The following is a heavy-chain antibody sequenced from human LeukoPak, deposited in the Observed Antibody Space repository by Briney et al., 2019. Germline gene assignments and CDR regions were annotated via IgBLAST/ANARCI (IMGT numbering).Heavy chain of an antibody. CDR3: ARDQIVPGPSTATSRALDY. V-gene: IGHV4-34*01. CDR2: INHSGST. Sequence: SETLSLTCAVYGGSFSGYYWSWIRQPPGKGLEWIGEINHSGSTNYNPSLKSRVTISVDTSKNQFSLELSSVTAADTAVYYCARDQIVPGPSTATSRALDYWGQGTLVTVSS. J-gene: IGHJ4*02. CDR1: GGSFSGYY. D-gene: IGHD4-17*01.